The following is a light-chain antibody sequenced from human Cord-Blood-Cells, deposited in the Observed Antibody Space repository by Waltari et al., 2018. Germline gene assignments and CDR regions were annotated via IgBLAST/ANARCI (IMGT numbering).Light chain of an antibody. V-gene: IGLV2-11*01. CDR1: SSDVGGYNY. CDR2: DVS. J-gene: IGLJ3*02. CDR3: CSYAGSYTWV. Sequence: QSALTQPRPLSGSPGPSVPIPCTGTSSDVGGYNYVSWYQQHPGKAPKLKIYDVSKRPSGVPDRFSGSKSGNTASLTISGLQAEDEADYYCCSYAGSYTWVFGGGTKLTVL.